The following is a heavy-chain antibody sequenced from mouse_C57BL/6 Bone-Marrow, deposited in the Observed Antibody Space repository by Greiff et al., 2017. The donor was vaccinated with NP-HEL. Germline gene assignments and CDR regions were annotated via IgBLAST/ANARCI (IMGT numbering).Heavy chain of an antibody. D-gene: IGHD2-4*01. J-gene: IGHJ3*01. CDR2: INPYNGGT. CDR3: ARKDDYDSPFAY. V-gene: IGHV1-19*01. CDR1: GYTFTDYY. Sequence: VQLKQSGPVLVKPGASVKMSCKASGYTFTDYYMNWVKQSHGKSLEWIGVINPYNGGTSYNQKFKGKATLTVDKSSSTAYMELNSLTSEDAAVYYCARKDDYDSPFAYWGQGTLVTVSA.